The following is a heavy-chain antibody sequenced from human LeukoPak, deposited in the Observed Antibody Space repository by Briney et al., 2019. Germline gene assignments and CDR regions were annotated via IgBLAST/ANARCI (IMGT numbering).Heavy chain of an antibody. Sequence: GGSLRLSCAASGFTFSSYWMHWVRHAPGKGLVWVSRIKGDGSHTIYADSVKGRFTISRDNAKNTLYLQMKSLRVEDTAVYYCVRDWDHFDFDSWGQGTLVTVST. CDR2: IKGDGSHT. V-gene: IGHV3-74*01. J-gene: IGHJ5*01. D-gene: IGHD3-9*01. CDR3: VRDWDHFDFDS. CDR1: GFTFSSYW.